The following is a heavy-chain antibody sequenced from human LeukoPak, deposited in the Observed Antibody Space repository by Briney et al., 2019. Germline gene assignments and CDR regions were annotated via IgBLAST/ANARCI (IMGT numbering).Heavy chain of an antibody. Sequence: PSQTLSLTCTVPGGSISSGDYYWSWIRQPPGKGLEWIGYIYYSGSTYYNPSLKSRVTISVDTSKNQFSLKLSSVTAADTAVYYCARANYDSSGYYQRLTWFDPWGQGALVTVSS. D-gene: IGHD3-22*01. CDR2: IYYSGST. J-gene: IGHJ5*02. CDR1: GGSISSGDYY. CDR3: ARANYDSSGYYQRLTWFDP. V-gene: IGHV4-30-4*01.